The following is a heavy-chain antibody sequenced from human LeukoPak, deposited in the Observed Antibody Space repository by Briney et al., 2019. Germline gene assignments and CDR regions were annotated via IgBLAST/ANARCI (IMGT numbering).Heavy chain of an antibody. CDR1: GFTFSSYS. Sequence: GGSLRLSCAASGFTFSSYSMNWVRQAPGKGREWVSSISSSSSYIYYADSVKGRFTISRDNAKNSLYPQMNSPRAEDTAVYYCTRVPSQQNNWFDPWGQGTLVTVSS. CDR2: ISSSSSYI. V-gene: IGHV3-21*01. CDR3: TRVPSQQNNWFDP. J-gene: IGHJ5*02. D-gene: IGHD2/OR15-2a*01.